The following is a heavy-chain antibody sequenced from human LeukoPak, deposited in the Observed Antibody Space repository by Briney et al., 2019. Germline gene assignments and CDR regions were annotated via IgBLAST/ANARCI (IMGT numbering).Heavy chain of an antibody. CDR3: GRPTKYWLVRGDGVDV. CDR2: IDAGGCDT. D-gene: IGHD6-19*01. J-gene: IGHJ6*02. V-gene: IGHV3-23*01. Sequence: GGSLRLSCAASGFTFSSYAMTWVRQAPGKGLAWVASIDAGGCDTYHSDSVKGRFTISRDNSMNTLYLQMNSLRADDTAVYYCGRPTKYWLVRGDGVDVWGQGTTVTVSS. CDR1: GFTFSSYA.